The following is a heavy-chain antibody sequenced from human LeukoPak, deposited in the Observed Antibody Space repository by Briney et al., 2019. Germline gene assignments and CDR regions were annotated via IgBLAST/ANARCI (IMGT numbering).Heavy chain of an antibody. CDR2: IIPIFGTA. CDR3: AREIAARRRWWFDP. CDR1: GGTFSSYA. D-gene: IGHD6-6*01. J-gene: IGHJ5*02. V-gene: IGHV1-69*05. Sequence: GASVKVSCKASGGTFSSYAISWVRQAPGQGLEWMGGIIPIFGTANYAQKFQGRVTITTDESTSTAYMELSSLRSEDTAVYYCAREIAARRRWWFDPWGQGTLVTVSS.